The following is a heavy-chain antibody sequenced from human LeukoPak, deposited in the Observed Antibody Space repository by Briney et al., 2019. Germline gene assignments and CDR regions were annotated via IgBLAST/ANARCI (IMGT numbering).Heavy chain of an antibody. J-gene: IGHJ4*02. CDR2: IYYSGST. V-gene: IGHV4-30-4*01. D-gene: IGHD4-23*01. CDR3: AGAMTTVVTPLDY. CDR1: GGSISSGDYY. Sequence: SEALSLTCTVSGGSISSGDYYWSWIRQPPGKGLEWIGNIYYSGSTYYNPSLKSRVTISVDTSKNQFSLKLSSVTAADTAVYYCAGAMTTVVTPLDYWGQGTLVTVSS.